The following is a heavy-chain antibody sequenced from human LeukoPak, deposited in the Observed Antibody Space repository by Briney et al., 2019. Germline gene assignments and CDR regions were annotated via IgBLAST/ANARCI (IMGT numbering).Heavy chain of an antibody. CDR3: ARVGLSQWLDYYYYMDV. CDR2: ISAYNGNT. J-gene: IGHJ6*03. D-gene: IGHD6-19*01. Sequence: ASVKVSCKASGYTFTSYGISWVRQAPGQGLEWMGWISAYNGNTNYAQKLQSRVTMTTDTSTSTAYMELRSLRSDDTAVYYCARVGLSQWLDYYYYMDVWGKGTTVTVSS. CDR1: GYTFTSYG. V-gene: IGHV1-18*01.